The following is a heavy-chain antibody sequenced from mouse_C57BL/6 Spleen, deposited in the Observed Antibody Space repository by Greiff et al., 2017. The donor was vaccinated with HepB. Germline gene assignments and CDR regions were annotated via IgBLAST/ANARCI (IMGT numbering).Heavy chain of an antibody. J-gene: IGHJ1*03. Sequence: QVQLQQPGAELVRPGTSVKLSCKASGYTFTSYWMHWVKQRPGQGLEWIGVIDPSDSYTNYNQKFTGKATLTVDTSSSTAYMQLSSLTSEDSAVYYCARAESRRWYFDVWGTGTTVTVSS. V-gene: IGHV1-59*01. CDR1: GYTFTSYW. CDR3: ARAESRRWYFDV. CDR2: IDPSDSYT.